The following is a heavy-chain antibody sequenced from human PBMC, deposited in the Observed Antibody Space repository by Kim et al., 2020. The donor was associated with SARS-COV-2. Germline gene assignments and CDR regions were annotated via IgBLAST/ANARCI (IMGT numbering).Heavy chain of an antibody. Sequence: GGSLRLSCAASGFTFSSYSMNWVRQAPGKGLEWVSYISSSSTIYYADSVKGRFTISRDNAKNSLYLQMNSLRDEDTAVYYCASLYLGRSSGRYGNYYGM. V-gene: IGHV3-48*02. CDR3: ASLYLGRSSGRYGNYYGM. CDR1: GFTFSSYS. D-gene: IGHD6-19*01. CDR2: ISSSSTI. J-gene: IGHJ6*01.